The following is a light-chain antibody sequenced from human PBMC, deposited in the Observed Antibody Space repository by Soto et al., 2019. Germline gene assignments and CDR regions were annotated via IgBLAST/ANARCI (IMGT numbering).Light chain of an antibody. CDR1: QGISKW. Sequence: DIQMTQSPSSVSASVGDRVTITCRASQGISKWLAWYQQKPGKAPELLIYAASILQSGVPSRFSGSGSETDFTLTISSLRPEDFATYYCQQGDSFPITFGQGTRLEIK. V-gene: IGKV1-12*01. J-gene: IGKJ5*01. CDR2: AAS. CDR3: QQGDSFPIT.